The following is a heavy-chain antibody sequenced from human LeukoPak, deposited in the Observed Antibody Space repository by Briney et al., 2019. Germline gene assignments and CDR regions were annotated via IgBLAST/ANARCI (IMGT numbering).Heavy chain of an antibody. Sequence: GGSLRLSCAASGFTFSSYWMSWVRQAPGKGLEWVANIKQDGSEKYYVDSVKGRFTISRDNAKNSLYLQMNSLRAEDTAVYYCAKAGGPYLGYCSGGSCYLDYWGQGTLVTVSS. J-gene: IGHJ4*02. CDR3: AKAGGPYLGYCSGGSCYLDY. D-gene: IGHD2-15*01. CDR2: IKQDGSEK. V-gene: IGHV3-7*01. CDR1: GFTFSSYW.